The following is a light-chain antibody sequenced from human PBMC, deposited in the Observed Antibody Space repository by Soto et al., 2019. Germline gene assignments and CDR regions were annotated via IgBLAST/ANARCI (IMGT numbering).Light chain of an antibody. Sequence: EIVLTQSPGTLSLSPGERATLFCRASQSVSSSYLAWYQQKPGQAPRLLIYGASSRATGIPDRFSGSGSGTDFTLTISRLEPEDFAVYYCQQYDSSPVTFGPGTKVDIK. V-gene: IGKV3-20*01. CDR3: QQYDSSPVT. CDR1: QSVSSSY. CDR2: GAS. J-gene: IGKJ3*01.